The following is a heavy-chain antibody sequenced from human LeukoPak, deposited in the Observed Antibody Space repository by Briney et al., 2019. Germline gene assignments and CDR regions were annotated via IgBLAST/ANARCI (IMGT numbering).Heavy chain of an antibody. CDR1: GFTFSSYW. D-gene: IGHD2-21*02. CDR2: INTDGSST. Sequence: GGSLRLSCAASGFTFSSYWMHWVRQAPGKGLVWVSRINTDGSSTSYADSVKGRFTISRDNSKNTLYLQMNSLRAEDTAVYYCARDGRYGDSGYYYNGMDVWGQGPTVTVYS. J-gene: IGHJ6*02. CDR3: ARDGRYGDSGYYYNGMDV. V-gene: IGHV3-74*01.